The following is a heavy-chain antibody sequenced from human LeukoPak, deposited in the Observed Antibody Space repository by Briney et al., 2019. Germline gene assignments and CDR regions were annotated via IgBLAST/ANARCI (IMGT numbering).Heavy chain of an antibody. CDR2: IYYSGST. D-gene: IGHD4-17*01. Sequence: SQTLSLTCTVSGGSISSGDYYWSWICQPPGKGLEWIGYIYYSGSTYYNPSLKSRVTISVDTSKNQFSLKLSSVTAADTAVYYCASRVGDYGEEAFDIWGQGTMVTVSS. CDR3: ASRVGDYGEEAFDI. CDR1: GGSISSGDYY. J-gene: IGHJ3*02. V-gene: IGHV4-30-4*01.